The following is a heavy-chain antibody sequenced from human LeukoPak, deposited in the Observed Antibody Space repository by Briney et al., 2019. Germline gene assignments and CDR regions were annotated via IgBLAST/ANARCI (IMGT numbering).Heavy chain of an antibody. D-gene: IGHD2-2*01. CDR1: GGSISSYS. CDR3: ARGAYQLLFRRFDP. Sequence: SETLSLTCTVSGGSISSYSWSWIRQPPGKGLEWIGYIYYSGSTYYNPSLKSRVTISVDTSKNQFSLKLSSVTAADTAVYYCARGAYQLLFRRFDPWGQGTLVTVSS. V-gene: IGHV4-59*12. J-gene: IGHJ5*02. CDR2: IYYSGST.